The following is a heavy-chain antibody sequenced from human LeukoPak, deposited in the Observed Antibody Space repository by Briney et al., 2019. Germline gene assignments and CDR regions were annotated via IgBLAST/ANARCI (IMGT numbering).Heavy chain of an antibody. CDR1: GFTFSGSA. Sequence: GGSLRLSCAASGFTFSGSAMHWVRQASGKGLDWVGRIRSKANSYATAYAASVKGRFTISRDDSKNTAYLQMNSLKTEDTAVYHCTSPYYYDSSGYYSDYWGQGTLVTVSS. V-gene: IGHV3-73*01. J-gene: IGHJ4*02. CDR2: IRSKANSYAT. CDR3: TSPYYYDSSGYYSDY. D-gene: IGHD3-22*01.